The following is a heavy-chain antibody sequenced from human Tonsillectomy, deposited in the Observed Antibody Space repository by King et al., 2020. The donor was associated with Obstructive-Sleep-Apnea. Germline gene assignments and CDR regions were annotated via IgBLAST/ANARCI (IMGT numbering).Heavy chain of an antibody. CDR3: ATRGGSGWYGA. D-gene: IGHD6-19*01. CDR2: VYFSGST. V-gene: IGHV4-39*01. J-gene: IGHJ4*02. Sequence: LQLQESGPGLVEPSETLSLICTVSYGSTSSASYYWDWIRQPRGRGLEWIGSVYFSGSTYYNPSLKSRVTISVDTSKNQFSLKMTSVTAADTAVYYCATRGGSGWYGAWGQGTLVTVSS. CDR1: YGSTSSASYY.